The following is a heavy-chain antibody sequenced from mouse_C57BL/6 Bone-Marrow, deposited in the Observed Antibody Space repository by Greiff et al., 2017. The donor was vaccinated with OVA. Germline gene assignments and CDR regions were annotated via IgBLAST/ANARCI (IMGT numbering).Heavy chain of an antibody. J-gene: IGHJ2*01. CDR3: ARSRDSHYFDY. Sequence: QVQLKQSGAELARPGASVKMSCKASGYTFTSYTMHWVKQRPGQGLEWIGYINPSSGYTKYNQKFKDKATLTADKSSSTAYMQLSSLNSEDSAVYYCARSRDSHYFDYWGQGTTLTVSS. CDR2: INPSSGYT. V-gene: IGHV1-4*01. CDR1: GYTFTSYT.